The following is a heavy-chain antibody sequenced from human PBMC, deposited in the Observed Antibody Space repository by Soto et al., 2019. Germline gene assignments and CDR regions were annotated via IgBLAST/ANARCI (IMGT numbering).Heavy chain of an antibody. V-gene: IGHV4-61*01. CDR1: GVSVRSGSFY. CDR2: GSYSGTT. Sequence: SETLSLTCTVSGVSVRSGSFYWAWIRQPPGKGLEWIGFGSYSGTTNYKPSLKSRVTISVDTSRSQISLKVSSLTAADTAVYYCARGATVTQYDYWGQGTLVTVS. D-gene: IGHD4-17*01. J-gene: IGHJ4*02. CDR3: ARGATVTQYDY.